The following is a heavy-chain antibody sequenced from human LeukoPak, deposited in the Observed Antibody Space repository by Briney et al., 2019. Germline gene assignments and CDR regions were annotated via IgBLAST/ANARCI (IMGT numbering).Heavy chain of an antibody. J-gene: IGHJ5*02. CDR2: IYSGGST. CDR3: ARDYGGNPTSVWFDP. D-gene: IGHD4-23*01. V-gene: IGHV3-53*01. Sequence: PGGSLRLSCAASGFTVSSNYMSWVRQAPGKGLEWASVIYSGGSTYYADSVKGRFTISRDNSKNTLYLQMNSLRAEDTAVYYCARDYGGNPTSVWFDPWGQGTLVTVSS. CDR1: GFTVSSNY.